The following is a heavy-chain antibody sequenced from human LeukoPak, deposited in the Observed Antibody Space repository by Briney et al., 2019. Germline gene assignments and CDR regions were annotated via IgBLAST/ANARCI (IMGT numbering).Heavy chain of an antibody. CDR3: VSTATFDY. CDR1: GFTFSNYW. Sequence: GGSLRLSCAVSGFTFSNYWMSWVSQALGKGLEWVANIKQDGSERYYVDSVKGRFTISRDNAKNLLSLEMNSLRVEDTAIYYCVSTATFDYWGQGSLVTVSS. CDR2: IKQDGSER. D-gene: IGHD5-12*01. V-gene: IGHV3-7*03. J-gene: IGHJ4*02.